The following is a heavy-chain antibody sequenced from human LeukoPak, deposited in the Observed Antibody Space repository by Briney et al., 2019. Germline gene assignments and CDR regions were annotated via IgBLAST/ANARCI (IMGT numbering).Heavy chain of an antibody. Sequence: PGGSLRLSCAASGFTFSSYAMSWARQAPGKGLEWVSGISGNGGGTYYADSVKGRFTISRDNAKNSLYLQMNSLRAEDTAVYYCARNPLRYCSSTSCSGPWFDPWGQGTLVTVSS. J-gene: IGHJ5*02. CDR3: ARNPLRYCSSTSCSGPWFDP. V-gene: IGHV3-23*01. D-gene: IGHD2-2*01. CDR2: ISGNGGGT. CDR1: GFTFSSYA.